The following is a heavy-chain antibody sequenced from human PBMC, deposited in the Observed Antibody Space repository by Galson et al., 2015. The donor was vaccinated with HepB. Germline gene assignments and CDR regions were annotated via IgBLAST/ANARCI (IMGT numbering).Heavy chain of an antibody. Sequence: SLRLSCAASGFTFSSYAMHWVRQAPGKGLEYVSAISSNGGSTYYADSVKGRFTISRDNSKNTLYLQMSSLRAEDTAVYYCVGGPTGSYQHYYYYGMDVWGQGTTVTVSS. CDR1: GFTFSSYA. D-gene: IGHD1-26*01. CDR3: VGGPTGSYQHYYYYGMDV. CDR2: ISSNGGST. J-gene: IGHJ6*02. V-gene: IGHV3-64D*06.